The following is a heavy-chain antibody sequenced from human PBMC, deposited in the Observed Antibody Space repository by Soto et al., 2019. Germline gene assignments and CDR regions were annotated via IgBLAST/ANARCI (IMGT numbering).Heavy chain of an antibody. CDR2: ISDNGANT. Sequence: GSLRLSCIASGFTFSNYAMSWVRQAPGKGLEWVSTISDNGANTFIGDSMKDHFDISRDNSKNTVFLHLSTVRAEDTDIYYCARAIGADLLDYWGQGTPVTVSS. CDR1: GFTFSNYA. V-gene: IGHV3-23*01. CDR3: ARAIGADLLDY. J-gene: IGHJ4*02. D-gene: IGHD6-25*01.